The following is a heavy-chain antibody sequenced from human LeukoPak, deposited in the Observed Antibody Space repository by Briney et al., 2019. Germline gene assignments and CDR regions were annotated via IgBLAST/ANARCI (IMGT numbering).Heavy chain of an antibody. CDR1: GYTFTSYG. Sequence: GASVKVSCKASGYTFTSYGISWVRQAPGQGLEWMGWINAYSGNTNYAQKLQGRVTMTTDTSTSTAYMELRSLRSDDTAVYYCAREKRDYYDSSGYQLLGFDPWGQGTLVTVSS. J-gene: IGHJ5*02. V-gene: IGHV1-18*01. CDR2: INAYSGNT. CDR3: AREKRDYYDSSGYQLLGFDP. D-gene: IGHD3-22*01.